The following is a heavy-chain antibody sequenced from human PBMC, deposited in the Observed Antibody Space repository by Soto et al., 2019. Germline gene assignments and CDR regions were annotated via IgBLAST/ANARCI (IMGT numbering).Heavy chain of an antibody. Sequence: EVQLLESGGGLVQPGGSLRLSCAASGFTFSSYAMSWVRQAPGKGLEWVSAISGSGGSTYYADYVKGRFTISRDNSKNTMYLQRNSLRAEDTAVYYWAKEGLGYSGDDRYYYYYMDVWGKRTTVTFSS. CDR3: AKEGLGYSGDDRYYYYYMDV. CDR1: GFTFSSYA. J-gene: IGHJ6*03. CDR2: ISGSGGST. D-gene: IGHD5-12*01. V-gene: IGHV3-23*01.